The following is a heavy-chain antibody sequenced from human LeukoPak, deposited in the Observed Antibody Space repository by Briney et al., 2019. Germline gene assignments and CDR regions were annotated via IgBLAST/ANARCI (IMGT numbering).Heavy chain of an antibody. CDR1: GGTFSSYA. D-gene: IGHD2-2*01. CDR3: ARDPGYCSSTSCRRTDAFDI. J-gene: IGHJ3*02. CDR2: ISAYNGNT. V-gene: IGHV1-18*01. Sequence: ASVKVSCKASGGTFSSYAISWVRQAPGQGLEWMGWISAYNGNTNYAQKLQGRVTMTTDTSTSTAYMELRSLRSDDTAVYYCARDPGYCSSTSCRRTDAFDIWGQGTMVTVSS.